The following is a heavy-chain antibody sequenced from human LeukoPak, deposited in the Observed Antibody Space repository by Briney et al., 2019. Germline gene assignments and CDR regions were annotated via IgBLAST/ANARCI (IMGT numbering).Heavy chain of an antibody. CDR3: ARAETSSWLDY. Sequence: SETLSLTCSVSGGSISINYWSWIRQPPGKGLEWIGEINHSGSTNYNPSLKSRVTISVDTSKNQFSLKLSSVTAADTAVYYCARAETSSWLDYWGQGTLVTVSS. CDR2: INHSGST. V-gene: IGHV4-34*01. D-gene: IGHD6-13*01. CDR1: GGSISINY. J-gene: IGHJ4*02.